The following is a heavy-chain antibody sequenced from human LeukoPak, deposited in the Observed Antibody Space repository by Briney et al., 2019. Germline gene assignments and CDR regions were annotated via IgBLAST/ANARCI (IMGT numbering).Heavy chain of an antibody. V-gene: IGHV1-46*01. D-gene: IGHD6-19*01. CDR1: GYTFTGYY. CDR3: ARSRGWFAFDY. Sequence: GASVKVSCKASGYTFTGYYMHWVRQAPGQGLEWMGIINPSGGSTSYAQKFQGRVTMTRDTSTSTVYMELGSLRSEDTAVYYCARSRGWFAFDYWGQGTLVTVSS. CDR2: INPSGGST. J-gene: IGHJ4*02.